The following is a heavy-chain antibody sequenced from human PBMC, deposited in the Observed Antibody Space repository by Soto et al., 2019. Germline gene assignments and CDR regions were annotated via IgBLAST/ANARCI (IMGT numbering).Heavy chain of an antibody. Sequence: GGSLRLSCAASGFTFTDDYMSWIRQAPGKGLEWVSYISSSGSTIYYADSVKGRFTISRDNAKNSLYLQMNSLRAEDTAVYSCAKDRGYSGYDSPRYYYGMAVWGQGTTVTVSS. V-gene: IGHV3-11*04. CDR2: ISSSGSTI. CDR3: AKDRGYSGYDSPRYYYGMAV. CDR1: GFTFTDDY. J-gene: IGHJ6*02. D-gene: IGHD5-12*01.